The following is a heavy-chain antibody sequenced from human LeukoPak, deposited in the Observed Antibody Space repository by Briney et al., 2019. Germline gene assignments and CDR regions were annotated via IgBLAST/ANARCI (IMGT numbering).Heavy chain of an antibody. CDR3: ASRTWTGPGYYAFDI. Sequence: HPGGSLRLSCAASGFTFANHAVSWVRRAPGKGLEWVSAEGSAGGTYYADSVKGRFTISRDYSENTLSLQMNSLRVDDTAVYYCASRTWTGPGYYAFDIWGQGTMVTVSS. J-gene: IGHJ3*02. CDR1: GFTFANHA. CDR2: EGSAGGT. D-gene: IGHD3/OR15-3a*01. V-gene: IGHV3-23*01.